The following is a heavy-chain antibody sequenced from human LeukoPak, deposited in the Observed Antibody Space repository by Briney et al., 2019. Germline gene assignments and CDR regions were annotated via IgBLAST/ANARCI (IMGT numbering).Heavy chain of an antibody. D-gene: IGHD3-3*01. J-gene: IGHJ4*02. CDR1: GFTVSGNY. CDR2: IYSGGTT. Sequence: GGSLRLSCAASGFTVSGNYMSWVRQFPGKELEWVSVIYSGGTTNYADSVKGRFTISRDYSKNTLYLQMNSLRPEDTAVYYCATRFSEQSWGQGTLVTVSS. V-gene: IGHV3-66*02. CDR3: ATRFSEQS.